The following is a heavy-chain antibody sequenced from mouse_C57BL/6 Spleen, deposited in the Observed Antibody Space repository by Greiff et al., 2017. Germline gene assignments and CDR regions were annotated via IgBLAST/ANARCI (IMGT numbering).Heavy chain of an antibody. D-gene: IGHD1-1*01. CDR1: GFSLTSYG. Sequence: QVQLQQSGPGLVQPSQSLSITCTVSGFSLTSYGVHWVRQPPGKGLEWLGVIWSGGSTDNNAAFISRLGISTDNSKSEIFFKMNCLKADYTPIYYCTNGGLITRDRPTYYYAMDYWGQGTSVTVSA. V-gene: IGHV2-4*01. J-gene: IGHJ4*01. CDR3: TNGGLITRDRPTYYYAMDY. CDR2: IWSGGST.